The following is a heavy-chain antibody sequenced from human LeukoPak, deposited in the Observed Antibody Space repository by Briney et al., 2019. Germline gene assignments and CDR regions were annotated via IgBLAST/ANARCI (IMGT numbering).Heavy chain of an antibody. D-gene: IGHD1-26*01. CDR3: ARDWERTFGI. Sequence: GGSLRLSCAASGFTFSTSWMSWVRQAPGIGLEWVANIKQDGSEKYYVDSVKGRFTISRDNAKNSLSLQMNSLRAEDTAVYYCARDWERTFGIWGQGTMVTVSS. V-gene: IGHV3-7*04. J-gene: IGHJ3*02. CDR1: GFTFSTSW. CDR2: IKQDGSEK.